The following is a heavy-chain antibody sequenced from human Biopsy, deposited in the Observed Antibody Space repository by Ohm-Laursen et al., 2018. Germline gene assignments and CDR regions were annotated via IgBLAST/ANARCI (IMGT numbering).Heavy chain of an antibody. D-gene: IGHD1-1*01. CDR3: AADINVWNVNY. V-gene: IGHV1-24*01. Sequence: GSSVKVSCKASGGTFINYAISWVRQAPGQGLEWMGGFAPENGKTIYAQKFQGRVTMTEDTSTDTAYMELSSLRSEDTAVYYYAADINVWNVNYWGQGTQVTVSS. CDR2: FAPENGKT. J-gene: IGHJ4*02. CDR1: GGTFINYA.